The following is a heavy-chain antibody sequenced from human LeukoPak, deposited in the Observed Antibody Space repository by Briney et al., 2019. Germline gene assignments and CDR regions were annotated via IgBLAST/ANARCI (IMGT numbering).Heavy chain of an antibody. V-gene: IGHV3-53*01. Sequence: GGSLRLSCAASGFTVSSNYMSWVRQAPGKGLEWVSVIYSGGSTYYADSVKGRSTISRHNSKNTLYLQMNSLRAEDTAVYYCAKDLRAPTIAAASSWFDPWGQGTLVTVSS. CDR2: IYSGGST. D-gene: IGHD6-13*01. CDR3: AKDLRAPTIAAASSWFDP. CDR1: GFTVSSNY. J-gene: IGHJ5*02.